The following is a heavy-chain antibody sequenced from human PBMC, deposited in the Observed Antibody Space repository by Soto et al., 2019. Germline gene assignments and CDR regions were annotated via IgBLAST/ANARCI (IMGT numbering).Heavy chain of an antibody. V-gene: IGHV4-4*07. Sequence: NPSETLSLTCTVSGGSISDYYWSWIRQPAGKGLEWIGRIYTSGSTNYNPSLKSRVTMSLDTSKNQFSLKLTSVTAADTAVYYCARDSAPRAFDYWGQGTLVTVSS. CDR2: IYTSGST. CDR1: GGSISDYY. CDR3: ARDSAPRAFDY. J-gene: IGHJ4*02.